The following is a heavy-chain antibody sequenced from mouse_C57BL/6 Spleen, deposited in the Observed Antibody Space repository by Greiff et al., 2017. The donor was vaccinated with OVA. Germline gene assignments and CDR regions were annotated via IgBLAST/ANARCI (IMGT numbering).Heavy chain of an antibody. Sequence: VQRVESGAELARPGASVKLSCKASGYTFTSYGISWVKQRTGQGLEWIGEIYPRSGNTYYNEKFKGKATLTADKSSSTAYMELRSLTSEDSAVYFCARPFITTVVATSDYWGQGTTLTVSS. J-gene: IGHJ2*01. D-gene: IGHD1-1*01. CDR2: IYPRSGNT. CDR1: GYTFTSYG. V-gene: IGHV1-81*01. CDR3: ARPFITTVVATSDY.